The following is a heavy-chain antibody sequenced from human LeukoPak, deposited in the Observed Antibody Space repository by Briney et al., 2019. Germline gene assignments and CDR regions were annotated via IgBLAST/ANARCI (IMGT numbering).Heavy chain of an antibody. Sequence: PGGSLRLSCAASGFTFSDYYMSWLRQAPGKGLEWVSYISSSGSTIYYVDSVKGRFTISRDNAKNSLYLQMDSLRAEDTAVYYCARDRRDGYNAFDYWGQGTLVTVSS. CDR2: ISSSGSTI. CDR3: ARDRRDGYNAFDY. J-gene: IGHJ4*02. V-gene: IGHV3-11*01. CDR1: GFTFSDYY. D-gene: IGHD5-24*01.